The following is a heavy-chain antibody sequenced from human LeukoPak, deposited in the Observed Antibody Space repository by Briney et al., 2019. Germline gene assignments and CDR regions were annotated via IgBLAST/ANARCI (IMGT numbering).Heavy chain of an antibody. CDR2: ISASGDNT. J-gene: IGHJ4*02. CDR3: AKESRGYSYGYYDY. V-gene: IGHV3-23*01. D-gene: IGHD5-18*01. Sequence: GGTLRLSCAASGFTFSSSGMSWVRQAPGKGLEWVSTISASGDNTYYADSVKDRFTISRDNSKNTLYLQMNSLRAEDTAVYYCAKESRGYSYGYYDYWGQGTLVTVSS. CDR1: GFTFSSSG.